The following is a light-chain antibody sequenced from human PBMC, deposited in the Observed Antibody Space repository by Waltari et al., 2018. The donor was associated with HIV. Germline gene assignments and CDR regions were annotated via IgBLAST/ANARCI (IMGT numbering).Light chain of an antibody. Sequence: EIVLTQSPDTLSVSPGEGATLSCRASQSVSTNLAWYQQKPGQAPRLLIYGASSRATGIPARFSGSGSETDFTLTIRSLQSEDFAVYYCQHYNIWPPGATFGQGTKV. CDR2: GAS. CDR3: QHYNIWPPGAT. CDR1: QSVSTN. J-gene: IGKJ1*01. V-gene: IGKV3-15*01.